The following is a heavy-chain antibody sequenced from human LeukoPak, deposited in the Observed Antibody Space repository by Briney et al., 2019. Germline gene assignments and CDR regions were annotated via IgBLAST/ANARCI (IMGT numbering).Heavy chain of an antibody. V-gene: IGHV4-59*01. Sequence: SETLSLTCTVSGGSISSYYWSWIRQPPGKGLEWIGYIYYSGSTNYYPSLKSRVTISVDTSKNQFSLKLSSVTAADTAVYYCARGQSETRTSRYLEFLSSNWFDPWGQGTRVTVSS. CDR3: ARGQSETRTSRYLEFLSSNWFDP. CDR1: GGSISSYY. D-gene: IGHD3-10*01. J-gene: IGHJ5*02. CDR2: IYYSGST.